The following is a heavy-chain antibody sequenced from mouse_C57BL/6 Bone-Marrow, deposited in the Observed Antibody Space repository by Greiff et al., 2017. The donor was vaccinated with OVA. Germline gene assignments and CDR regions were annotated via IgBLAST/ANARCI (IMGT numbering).Heavy chain of an antibody. CDR3: AIRLYYYGSSYWYFDV. D-gene: IGHD1-1*01. CDR1: GYTFTSYW. CDR2: IHPSDSDT. V-gene: IGHV1-74*01. Sequence: VQLQQPGAELVKPGASVKVSCKASGYTFTSYWMHWVKQRPGQGLEWIGRIHPSDSDTNYNQKFKGKATLTVDKSSSTAYMQLSSLTSEDSAVYYCAIRLYYYGSSYWYFDVWGTGTTVTVSS. J-gene: IGHJ1*03.